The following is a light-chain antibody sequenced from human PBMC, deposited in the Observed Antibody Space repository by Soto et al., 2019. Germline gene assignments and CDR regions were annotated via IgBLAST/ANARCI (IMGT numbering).Light chain of an antibody. Sequence: QSVLTQPASVSGSPGQSITISCTGTSSDVGNDNFVSWYQHHPGKAPKLMIYGVSNRPSGISNRFSGSKSGNTAFLTISGLQPEDEADYYCSSFTGPTTLDVFGTGTKVTVL. CDR2: GVS. CDR1: SSDVGNDNF. V-gene: IGLV2-14*01. CDR3: SSFTGPTTLDV. J-gene: IGLJ1*01.